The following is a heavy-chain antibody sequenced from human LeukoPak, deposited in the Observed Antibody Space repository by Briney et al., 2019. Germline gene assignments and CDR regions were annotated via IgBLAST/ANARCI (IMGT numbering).Heavy chain of an antibody. CDR1: GFTFSSYE. CDR3: AELGITMIGGV. CDR2: ITSSGSII. D-gene: IGHD3-10*02. J-gene: IGHJ6*04. V-gene: IGHV3-48*03. Sequence: GGSLRLSCAASGFTFSSYEMNWVRQAPGKGLEWVAYITSSGSIIYYADSVKGRFTISRDNAKNSLYLQMNSLRAEDTAVYYCAELGITMIGGVWGKGTTVTISS.